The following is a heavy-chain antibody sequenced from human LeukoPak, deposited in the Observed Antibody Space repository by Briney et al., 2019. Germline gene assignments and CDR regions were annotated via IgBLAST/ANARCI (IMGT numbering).Heavy chain of an antibody. CDR1: GGSINNYY. D-gene: IGHD3-10*01. V-gene: IGHV4-59*08. CDR2: IYYSGST. Sequence: SETLSLTCTVSGGSINNYYWSWIRQPPGKGLEWIGYIYYSGSTNYNPSLKSRVTISVDTSKNQFSLKLSSVTAADTAVYYCARLLWFGETPSDYWGQGTLVTVSS. J-gene: IGHJ4*02. CDR3: ARLLWFGETPSDY.